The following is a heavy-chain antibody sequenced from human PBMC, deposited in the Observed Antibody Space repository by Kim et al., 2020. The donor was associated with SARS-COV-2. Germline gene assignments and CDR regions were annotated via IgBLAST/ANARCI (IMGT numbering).Heavy chain of an antibody. J-gene: IGHJ4*02. D-gene: IGHD1-26*01. CDR3: AMGGDYFDY. CDR2: STI. Sequence: STIYYAATGKGRFTISRDNAKNSLYLQMTSLRAEDTAVYYCAMGGDYFDYWGQGTLVTVSS. V-gene: IGHV3-11*04.